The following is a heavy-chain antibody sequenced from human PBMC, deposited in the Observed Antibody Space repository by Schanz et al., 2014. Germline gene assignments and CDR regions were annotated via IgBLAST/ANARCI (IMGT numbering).Heavy chain of an antibody. CDR3: ARLPVGYGSGIWDV. Sequence: VQLVESGGGVVQPGRSLRLSCAAYGFTLSSYSMNWVRQAPGKGLEWVSALSGSGGSTYYADSVKGRFTISRDNAKNSLFLQMNSLRVEDTAVYYCARLPVGYGSGIWDVWGQGTSVTVSS. D-gene: IGHD3-10*01. CDR1: GFTLSSYS. CDR2: LSGSGGST. J-gene: IGHJ6*02. V-gene: IGHV3-48*01.